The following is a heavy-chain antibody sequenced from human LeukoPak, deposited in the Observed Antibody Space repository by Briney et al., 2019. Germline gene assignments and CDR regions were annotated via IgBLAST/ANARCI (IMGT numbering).Heavy chain of an antibody. CDR2: MNPNSGNT. D-gene: IGHD2-2*02. J-gene: IGHJ6*02. Sequence: ASVKVSCKASGYTFTSHDINWVRQATGQGLEWMGWMNPNSGNTGYAQKFQGRVTMTRNTSISTAYMELSSLRSEDTAVYYCARSSGYCSSTSCYSAFYYYYGMDVWGQGTTVTVSS. V-gene: IGHV1-8*01. CDR3: ARSSGYCSSTSCYSAFYYYYGMDV. CDR1: GYTFTSHD.